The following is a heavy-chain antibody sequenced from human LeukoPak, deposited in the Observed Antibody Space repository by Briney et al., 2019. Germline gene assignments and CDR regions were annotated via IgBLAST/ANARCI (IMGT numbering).Heavy chain of an antibody. D-gene: IGHD3-10*01. CDR2: ISSSSVYI. V-gene: IGHV3-21*01. Sequence: KTGGSLRLSCAASGFTVSRNYMNWVRQAPGKGLEWVSTISSSSVYIYYADSVKGRFTISRDNAKNSLSLQMNRLRAEDTAVYYCARGWSSDFDFWGQGTLVTVSS. CDR3: ARGWSSDFDF. J-gene: IGHJ4*02. CDR1: GFTVSRNY.